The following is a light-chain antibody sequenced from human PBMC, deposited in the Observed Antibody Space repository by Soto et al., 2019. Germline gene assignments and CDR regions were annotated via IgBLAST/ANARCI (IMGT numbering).Light chain of an antibody. Sequence: QSVLTQPASVSGSPGQSITISCTGTSSDIGAYDYVSWYQQHPGKAPKLMIYEVFSRPSGISDRFSGSKSGNTASLTISGLQSEDEADYYCCSYTTTSTFVFGGGTKLTVL. J-gene: IGLJ2*01. CDR1: SSDIGAYDY. V-gene: IGLV2-14*03. CDR2: EVF. CDR3: CSYTTTSTFV.